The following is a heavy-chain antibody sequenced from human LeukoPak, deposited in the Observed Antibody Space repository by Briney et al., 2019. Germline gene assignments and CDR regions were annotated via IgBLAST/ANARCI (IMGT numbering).Heavy chain of an antibody. J-gene: IGHJ6*03. D-gene: IGHD6-13*01. V-gene: IGHV3-7*01. CDR2: IKQDGSEK. Sequence: PGGSLRLSCAASGFTFSSYWMSWVRQAPGKGLEWVANIKQDGSEKYYVDSVKGRFTISRDNAKNSLYLQMNSLRAEDTAVYYCARYSSSWSSYYYYYMDVWGKGTTVTVSS. CDR1: GFTFSSYW. CDR3: ARYSSSWSSYYYYYMDV.